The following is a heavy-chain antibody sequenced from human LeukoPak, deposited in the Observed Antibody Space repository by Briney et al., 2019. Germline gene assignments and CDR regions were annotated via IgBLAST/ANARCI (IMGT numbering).Heavy chain of an antibody. J-gene: IGHJ4*02. CDR1: GYSFTSYW. Sequence: GESLKISCKGSGYSFTSYWIGWVRQMPGKGPEWMGIIHPGDSDTRYSPSFQGQVTISADKSISTAYLQWSSLKASDTAMYYCARTDYYDSSGYYPFDYWGQGTLVTVSS. CDR2: IHPGDSDT. D-gene: IGHD3-22*01. CDR3: ARTDYYDSSGYYPFDY. V-gene: IGHV5-51*01.